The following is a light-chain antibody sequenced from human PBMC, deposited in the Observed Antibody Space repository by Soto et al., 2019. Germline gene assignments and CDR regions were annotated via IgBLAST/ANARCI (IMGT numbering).Light chain of an antibody. J-gene: IGKJ2*01. V-gene: IGKV3-20*01. CDR2: ATA. CDR1: ESVDSNF. Sequence: EIVLTQSPGTLSLSPGERATLSCRASESVDSNFLAWYQQKPGQAPRLLVYATARRATGIPDRFRGSGSETDFTLTISRREPEDFAVSYFQQYVSSPRTFGQGTPLEIK. CDR3: QQYVSSPRT.